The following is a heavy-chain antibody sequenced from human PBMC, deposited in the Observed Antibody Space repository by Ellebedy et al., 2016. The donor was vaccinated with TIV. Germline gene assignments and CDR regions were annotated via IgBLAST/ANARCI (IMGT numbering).Heavy chain of an antibody. V-gene: IGHV3-23*01. D-gene: IGHD3-9*01. CDR1: GFTFSSYA. CDR3: ATGLRYEPTLGWGTPEVDY. J-gene: IGHJ4*02. Sequence: PGGSLRLSCAASGFTFSSYAMSWVRQAPGKGLEWVSAISGSGGSTYYADSVKGRFTISRDNSKNTLYLQMNSLRAEDTAVYYCATGLRYEPTLGWGTPEVDYWGQGTLVTVSS. CDR2: ISGSGGST.